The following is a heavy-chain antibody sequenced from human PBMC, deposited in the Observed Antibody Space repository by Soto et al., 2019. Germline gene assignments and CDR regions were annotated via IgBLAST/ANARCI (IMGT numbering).Heavy chain of an antibody. D-gene: IGHD1-26*01. J-gene: IGHJ4*02. Sequence: EVRLVESGGGLVQPGRSLRLSCVASGFSFDDFAMHWVRQVPRKGLEWVSGISWNGGNVVYADSVKGRFTLSRDNARNSVYLEMNSLTLEDTAFYYCVKARRGDPYGSLYLDYWSQGILVTVSS. CDR3: VKARRGDPYGSLYLDY. CDR1: GFSFDDFA. CDR2: ISWNGGNV. V-gene: IGHV3-9*01.